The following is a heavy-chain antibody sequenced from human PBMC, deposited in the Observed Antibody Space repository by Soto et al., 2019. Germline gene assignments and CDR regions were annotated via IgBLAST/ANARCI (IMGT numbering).Heavy chain of an antibody. CDR3: TTGDLWSGFSSYYYMDV. V-gene: IGHV3-15*01. CDR2: IKSKTDGGTT. J-gene: IGHJ6*03. D-gene: IGHD3-3*01. CDR1: GFKFNYAW. Sequence: PGGSQRRSCAACGFKFNYAWMTWVRQKQGKGLEWVGRIKSKTDGGTTDYAAPVKGRFSVSRDDSKTTLYLQMTSLKTEDTAVYYCTTGDLWSGFSSYYYMDVWGKGTTVTVSS.